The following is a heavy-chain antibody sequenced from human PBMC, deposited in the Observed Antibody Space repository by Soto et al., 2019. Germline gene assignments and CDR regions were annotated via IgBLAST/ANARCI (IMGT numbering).Heavy chain of an antibody. D-gene: IGHD3-3*01. Sequence: QVQLVQSGAEVKKPGSSVKVSCKASGGTFSSYAISWVRQAPGQGLEWMGGIIPIFGTANYAQKFQGRVMITADESTSTAYMELSSLRSEDTAVYYCARSGVWSGYYRYYYYGMDVWGQGTTVTVSS. CDR3: ARSGVWSGYYRYYYYGMDV. J-gene: IGHJ6*02. CDR1: GGTFSSYA. CDR2: IIPIFGTA. V-gene: IGHV1-69*01.